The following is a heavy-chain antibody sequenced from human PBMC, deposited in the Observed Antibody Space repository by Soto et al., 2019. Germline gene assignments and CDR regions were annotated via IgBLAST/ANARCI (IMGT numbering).Heavy chain of an antibody. V-gene: IGHV1-2*04. D-gene: IGHD1-26*01. CDR2: INPNSGGT. CDR1: GYTFTGYY. CDR3: ARHPHTVGATVWSAVGI. J-gene: IGHJ3*02. Sequence: QVQLVQAGAEVKKPGASVKVSCKASGYTFTGYYMHWVRQAPGQGLEWMVWINPNSGGTNYAQKVQGLVTMPIDTSISTAYVGLSRLRSDASAVYYCARHPHTVGATVWSAVGIWGLGTMVTFSA.